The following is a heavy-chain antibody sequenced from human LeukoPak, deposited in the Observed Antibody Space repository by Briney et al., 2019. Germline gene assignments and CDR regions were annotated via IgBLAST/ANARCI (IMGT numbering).Heavy chain of an antibody. J-gene: IGHJ4*02. CDR3: ARDLGSYYYDSSPGAY. D-gene: IGHD3-22*01. V-gene: IGHV1-18*04. Sequence: ASVKVSCKASGHTFTGYYMHWVRQAPGQGLEWMGWISAYNGNTNYAQKLQGRVTMTTDTSTSTAYMELRSLRSDDTAVYYCARDLGSYYYDSSPGAYWGQGTLVTVSS. CDR1: GHTFTGYY. CDR2: ISAYNGNT.